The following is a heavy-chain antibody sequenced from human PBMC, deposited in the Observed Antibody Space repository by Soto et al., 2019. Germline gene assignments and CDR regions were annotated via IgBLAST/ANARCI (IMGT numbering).Heavy chain of an antibody. J-gene: IGHJ4*02. V-gene: IGHV3-66*01. CDR2: IQDGGSR. D-gene: IGHD3-10*01. CDR3: ARGEGSGSNALGQ. Sequence: EVLLEESGGDLVQPGGSLRLSCAASGFSVSNNYMTWVRQVPGKGLEWVSVIQDGGSRTYADSVRDRFTISRESSKNTVFLQMSSMRPEDTAVYFCARGEGSGSNALGQWGQGTLVTVSS. CDR1: GFSVSNNY.